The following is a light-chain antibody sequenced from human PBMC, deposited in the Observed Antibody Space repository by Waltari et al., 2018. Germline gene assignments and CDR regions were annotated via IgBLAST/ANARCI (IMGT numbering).Light chain of an antibody. CDR3: SSYAGSSSPRV. V-gene: IGLV2-23*01. CDR1: NRAVGTDHL. CDR2: EGN. J-gene: IGLJ3*02. Sequence: QSALIQPAPVSGSPGQSLTMSCTETNRAVGTDHLFPWYQQHPGKAPKPMIYEGNKRPSGVSYRFSGSKYGNTASLTISGLQAEDEADYYCSSYAGSSSPRVFGGGTKLTVL.